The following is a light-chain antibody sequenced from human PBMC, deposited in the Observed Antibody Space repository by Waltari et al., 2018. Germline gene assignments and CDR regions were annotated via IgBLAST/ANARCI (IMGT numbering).Light chain of an antibody. CDR2: GNT. V-gene: IGLV1-40*01. J-gene: IGLJ2*01. CDR3: QSSDSSLSGSV. Sequence: QSVLTQPPSVSGTPGQRVTISCTGRSSNLGEGYDVPGYQQLPGTAPKLLIYGNTNRPSGVPDRFSGSKSGTSASLAITGLQADDEADYYCQSSDSSLSGSVFGGGTKLTVL. CDR1: SSNLGEGYD.